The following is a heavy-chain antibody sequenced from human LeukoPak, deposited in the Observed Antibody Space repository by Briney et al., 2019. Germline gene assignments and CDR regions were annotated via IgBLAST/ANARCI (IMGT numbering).Heavy chain of an antibody. D-gene: IGHD6-6*01. CDR2: INPNSGGT. CDR1: GYTFTGYY. J-gene: IGHJ5*02. V-gene: IGHV1-2*02. Sequence: ASVKVSCKASGYTFTGYYMHWVRQAPGQGLEWMGWINPNSGGTNYAQKLQGRVTMTTDTSTSTAYMELRSLRSDDTAVYYCARDPSIAARKYNWFDPWGQGTLVTVSS. CDR3: ARDPSIAARKYNWFDP.